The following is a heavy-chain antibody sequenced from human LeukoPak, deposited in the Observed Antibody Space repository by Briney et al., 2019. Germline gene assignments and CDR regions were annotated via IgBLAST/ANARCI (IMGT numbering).Heavy chain of an antibody. CDR3: ATLEFSKDY. V-gene: IGHV1-2*02. Sequence: ASVKVSCKASGYTFTSYGISWVRQAPGQGLEWMGWINPNSGDTNYAQKFQGRVTMTRDTSISTAYMELSRLRSDDTAVYYCATLEFSKDYWGQGTLVTVSS. CDR2: INPNSGDT. D-gene: IGHD3-10*01. CDR1: GYTFTSYG. J-gene: IGHJ4*02.